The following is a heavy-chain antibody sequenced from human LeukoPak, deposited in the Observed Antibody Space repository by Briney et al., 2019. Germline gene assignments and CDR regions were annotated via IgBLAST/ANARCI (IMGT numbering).Heavy chain of an antibody. J-gene: IGHJ4*02. Sequence: GESLKISCKGSGYTFSSYWIGWVRQMPGKGLEWMGNFYPGDSDTRYSPSLQGQVTISVDTSIGTAYLQWSSLKASDTAIYYCARQNDFRLDYWGQGTLVTVSS. V-gene: IGHV5-51*01. CDR2: FYPGDSDT. D-gene: IGHD3-3*01. CDR3: ARQNDFRLDY. CDR1: GYTFSSYW.